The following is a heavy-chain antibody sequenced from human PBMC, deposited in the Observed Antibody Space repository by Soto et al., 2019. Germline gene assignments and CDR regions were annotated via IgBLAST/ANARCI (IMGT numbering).Heavy chain of an antibody. J-gene: IGHJ6*02. D-gene: IGHD3-9*01. V-gene: IGHV3-48*02. CDR3: ARDKLRYFDWLLHYYYYYGMDV. Sequence: GGSLRLSCAASGFTFSSYSMNWVRQAPGKGLEWVSYISSSSSTIYYADSVKGRFTISRDNAKNSLYLQMNSLRDEDTAVYYCARDKLRYFDWLLHYYYYYGMDVWGQGTTVTVSS. CDR1: GFTFSSYS. CDR2: ISSSSSTI.